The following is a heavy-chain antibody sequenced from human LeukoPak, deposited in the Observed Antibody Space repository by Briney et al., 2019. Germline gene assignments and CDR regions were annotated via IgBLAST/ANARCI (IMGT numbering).Heavy chain of an antibody. D-gene: IGHD5-18*01. CDR3: ARDSDRIQLWSTEDYYMDV. CDR2: IYYSGST. CDR1: GGSISSYY. Sequence: ASETLSLTCTVSGGSISSYYWSWIRQPPGKGLEWIGYIYYSGSTNYNPSLKSRVTMSVDTSKNQFSLKLSSVTAADTAVYYCARDSDRIQLWSTEDYYMDVWGKGTTVTVSS. V-gene: IGHV4-59*12. J-gene: IGHJ6*03.